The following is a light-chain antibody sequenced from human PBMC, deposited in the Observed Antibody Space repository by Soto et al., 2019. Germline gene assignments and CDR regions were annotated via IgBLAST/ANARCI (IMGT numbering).Light chain of an antibody. J-gene: IGKJ5*01. CDR1: QSVSSY. CDR3: QQRSNWPPT. Sequence: EIVLTQSPATLSVSPGERATLSCRASQSVSSYLAWYQQKPGQAPRLLIYDASNRATGIPARFSGSGSGPDFTLTISSLEPEDFAVYYCQQRSNWPPTFGQGTRLEIK. V-gene: IGKV3-11*01. CDR2: DAS.